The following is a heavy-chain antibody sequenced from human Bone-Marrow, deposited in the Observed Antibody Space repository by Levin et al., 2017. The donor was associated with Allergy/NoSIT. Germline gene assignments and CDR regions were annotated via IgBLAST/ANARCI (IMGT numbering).Heavy chain of an antibody. CDR3: ARADCSSASCFSAEAFDI. D-gene: IGHD2-2*01. V-gene: IGHV4-30-4*01. CDR2: FSYSGNT. CDR1: GGSITSGYYY. J-gene: IGHJ3*02. Sequence: SETLSLTCAVSGGSITSGYYYWSWIRQPPGKGLEWMGYFSYSGNTDYNPSLESRVSISVDTSKKHISLNLSSVTAADTAVYYCARADCSSASCFSAEAFDIWGQGTMVTVSS.